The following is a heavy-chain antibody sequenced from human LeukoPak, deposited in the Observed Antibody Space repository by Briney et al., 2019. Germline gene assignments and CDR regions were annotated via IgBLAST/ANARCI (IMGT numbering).Heavy chain of an antibody. D-gene: IGHD3-10*01. CDR1: GFTFDDYA. J-gene: IGHJ4*02. Sequence: QSGRSLRLSCAASGFTFDDYAMHWVRPAPGKGLEWVSGLSWNSGSIGYADSVKGRFTISRDNAKNSLYLQMNCLRAEDMALYYCAKDLVVRGVINSFGLDYWGQGTLVTVSS. CDR2: LSWNSGSI. CDR3: AKDLVVRGVINSFGLDY. V-gene: IGHV3-9*03.